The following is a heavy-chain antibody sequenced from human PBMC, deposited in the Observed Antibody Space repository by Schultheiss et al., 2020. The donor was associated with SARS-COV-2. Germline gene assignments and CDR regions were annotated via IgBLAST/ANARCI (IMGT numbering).Heavy chain of an antibody. D-gene: IGHD2-2*01. Sequence: SETLSLTCTVSGGSITGYYWSWIRQPPGKGLEWIGYIYYSGSTNYNPSLKSRVTISVDTSKNQFSLKLSSVTAADTAVYYCAREEGYCSSTSCQGAFDIWGQGTMVTVSS. J-gene: IGHJ3*02. CDR1: GGSITGYY. CDR2: IYYSGST. V-gene: IGHV4-59*01. CDR3: AREEGYCSSTSCQGAFDI.